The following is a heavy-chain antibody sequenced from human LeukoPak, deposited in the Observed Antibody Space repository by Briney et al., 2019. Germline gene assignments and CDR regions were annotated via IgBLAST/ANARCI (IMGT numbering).Heavy chain of an antibody. CDR2: ISSNGGST. CDR3: ARSRLVEEYYFDY. CDR1: GFTFSSYA. Sequence: GGSLRLSCAASGFTFSSYAMHWVRQAPGKGLEYVSAISSNGGSTYYANSVKGRFTISRDNSKNTLYLQMGSLRAEDMAVYYCARSRLVEEYYFDYWGQGTLVTVSS. J-gene: IGHJ4*02. V-gene: IGHV3-64*01. D-gene: IGHD6-25*01.